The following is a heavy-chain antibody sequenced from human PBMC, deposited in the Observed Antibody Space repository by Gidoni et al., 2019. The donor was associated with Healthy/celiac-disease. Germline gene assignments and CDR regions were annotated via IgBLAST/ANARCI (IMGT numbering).Heavy chain of an antibody. D-gene: IGHD2-15*01. CDR1: GGSISSGSYY. CDR2: IYTSGST. CDR3: ARAYCSGGSCYPLFP. V-gene: IGHV4-61*02. Sequence: QVQLQESGPGLVKPSQTLSLTCTVSGGSISSGSYYWSWIRQPAGKGLEWIGRIYTSGSTNYNPSLKSRVTISVDTSKNQFSLKLSSVTAADTAVYYCARAYCSGGSCYPLFPWGQGTLVTVSS. J-gene: IGHJ5*02.